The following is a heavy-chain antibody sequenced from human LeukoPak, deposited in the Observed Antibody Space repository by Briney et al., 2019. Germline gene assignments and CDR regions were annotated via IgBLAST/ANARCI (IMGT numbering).Heavy chain of an antibody. CDR2: ISTYNTNT. CDR1: GYSFPNYG. V-gene: IGHV1-18*01. Sequence: ASVNVLCKASGYSFPNYGISWVRQAPGQGLQWMGWISTYNTNTNYAQKLQGRVTMTTDTSTSTAYMELRSLRSDDTAVYYCARDESSGSYGPKLDYCGQATLVTVSS. J-gene: IGHJ4*02. D-gene: IGHD1-26*01. CDR3: ARDESSGSYGPKLDY.